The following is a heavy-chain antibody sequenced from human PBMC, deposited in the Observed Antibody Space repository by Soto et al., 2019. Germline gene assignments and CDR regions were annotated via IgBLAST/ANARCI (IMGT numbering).Heavy chain of an antibody. CDR1: CGSISSYY. CDR2: IYYSGST. D-gene: IGHD6-25*01. V-gene: IGHV4-59*01. CDR3: ARDQAADPSYFDY. Sequence: KPSETLSLTCTVSCGSISSYYWSWIRQPPGKGLEWIGYIYYSGSTNYNPSLKSRVTISVDTSKNQFSLKLSSVTAADTAVYYCARDQAADPSYFDYWGQGTLVTVSS. J-gene: IGHJ4*02.